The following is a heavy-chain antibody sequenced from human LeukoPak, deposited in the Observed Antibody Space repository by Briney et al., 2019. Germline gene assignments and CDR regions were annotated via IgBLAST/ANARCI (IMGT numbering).Heavy chain of an antibody. CDR1: GFTLSSYS. CDR2: ISRSSAYI. CDR3: ARRLYIVRGAFDI. D-gene: IGHD2/OR15-2a*01. J-gene: IGHJ3*02. V-gene: IGHV3-21*04. Sequence: GGSLRLSCAASGFTLSSYSMNWVRQAPGKGLEWVSSISRSSAYIYYADSVKGRFTISRDNSKNTVHLQMNNLRAEDTAMYFCARRLYIVRGAFDIWGQGTMVTVSS.